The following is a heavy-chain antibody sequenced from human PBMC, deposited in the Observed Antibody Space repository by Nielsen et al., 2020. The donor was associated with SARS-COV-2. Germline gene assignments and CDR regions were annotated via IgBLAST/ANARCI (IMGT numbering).Heavy chain of an antibody. CDR3: ARDNWGRMDV. J-gene: IGHJ6*02. D-gene: IGHD7-27*01. V-gene: IGHV3-11*06. Sequence: GESLKISCAASGFMVSDSYMSWIRQTPGKGLEWISYISSSGSYTNYADSVKGRFTISRDNGKNSLYLQMNSLRVEDTAVYYCARDNWGRMDVWGQGTTVTVSS. CDR1: GFMVSDSY. CDR2: ISSSGSYT.